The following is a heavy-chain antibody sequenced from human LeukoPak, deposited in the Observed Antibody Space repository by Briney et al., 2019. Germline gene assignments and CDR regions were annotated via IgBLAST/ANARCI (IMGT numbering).Heavy chain of an antibody. D-gene: IGHD2-8*02. CDR3: ARGQTGGPRLDP. CDR1: GFTVSSDY. J-gene: IGHJ5*02. V-gene: IGHV3-53*01. CDR2: IYSSGST. Sequence: PGGSLRLSCAASGFTVSSDYMSWVRQAPGKGLEWVSVIYSSGSTYYSDSVKGRFTISRDNSKNTVYLQLNSLSAEDTAVYYCARGQTGGPRLDPWGQGTLVSVSS.